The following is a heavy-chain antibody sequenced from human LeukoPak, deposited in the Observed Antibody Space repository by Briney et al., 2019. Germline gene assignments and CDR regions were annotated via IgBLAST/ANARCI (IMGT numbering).Heavy chain of an antibody. J-gene: IGHJ5*02. Sequence: SETLSLTCAVSGGSISSGGYSWSWIRQPPGKGLEWIGYIYHSGSTYYNPSLKSRVTMSVDGSKNQFSLNLSSVTAADTAVYYCARSYYCGSGSYGPPNWFDPWGQGTLVTVSS. CDR3: ARSYYCGSGSYGPPNWFDP. CDR1: GGSISSGGYS. CDR2: IYHSGST. D-gene: IGHD3-10*01. V-gene: IGHV4-30-2*01.